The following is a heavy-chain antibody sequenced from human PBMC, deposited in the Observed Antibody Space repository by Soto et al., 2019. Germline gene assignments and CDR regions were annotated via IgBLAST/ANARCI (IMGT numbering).Heavy chain of an antibody. J-gene: IGHJ4*02. CDR2: ISGSGGST. CDR1: GFTFSSYA. CDR3: AKDPATMIVVVITFDY. D-gene: IGHD3-22*01. V-gene: IGHV3-23*01. Sequence: GGSLRLSCAASGFTFSSYAMSWVRQAPGKGLEWVSAISGSGGSTYYADPVEGRFTISRDNSKNTLYLQMNSLRAEDTAVYYCAKDPATMIVVVITFDYWGQGTLVTVSS.